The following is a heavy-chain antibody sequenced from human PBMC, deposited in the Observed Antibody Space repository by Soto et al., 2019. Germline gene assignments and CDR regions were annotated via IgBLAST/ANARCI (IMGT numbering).Heavy chain of an antibody. D-gene: IGHD3-22*01. V-gene: IGHV4-39*01. CDR3: VRHRRHYDDSGGNNYFDP. Sequence: SETLYLTCSVSGDSIGSDGHYWSWIHHHPGKGPEWIGYISYSGITYYNPSLKSRVTISVDTSKNQFSLKLSSVTAADTAVYYCVRHRRHYDDSGGNNYFDPWGQGTLVTVSS. CDR2: ISYSGIT. CDR1: GDSIGSDGHY. J-gene: IGHJ5*02.